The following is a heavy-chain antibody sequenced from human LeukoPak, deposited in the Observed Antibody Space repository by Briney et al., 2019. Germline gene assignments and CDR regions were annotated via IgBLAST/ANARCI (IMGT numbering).Heavy chain of an antibody. Sequence: GGSLRLSCTASGFTFSSYGMHWVRQAPGNGLEWVATIWYEERTKYYIDSVKGRFTISRDNFKNTFYLQMNSLRVDDTAIYYCAKEGIYLKSSFEDWGQGTPVTVSS. D-gene: IGHD2/OR15-2a*01. CDR3: AKEGIYLKSSFED. CDR2: IWYEERTK. J-gene: IGHJ4*02. CDR1: GFTFSSYG. V-gene: IGHV3-33*06.